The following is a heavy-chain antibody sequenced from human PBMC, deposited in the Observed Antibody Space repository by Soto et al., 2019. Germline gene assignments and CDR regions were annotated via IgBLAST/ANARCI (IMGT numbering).Heavy chain of an antibody. J-gene: IGHJ4*02. Sequence: PGGSLRLSCAASGFTFSSYWMSWVRQAPGKGLEWVSAISGSGGSTYYADSVKGRFTISRDNSKNTMYLQMNSLRAEDTAVYYCAKDHETPIAAAGYYFDYWGQGTLVTVSS. CDR2: ISGSGGST. CDR1: GFTFSSYW. CDR3: AKDHETPIAAAGYYFDY. V-gene: IGHV3-23*01. D-gene: IGHD6-13*01.